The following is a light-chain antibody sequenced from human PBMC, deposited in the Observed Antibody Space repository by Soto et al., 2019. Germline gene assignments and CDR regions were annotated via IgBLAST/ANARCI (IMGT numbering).Light chain of an antibody. Sequence: QSVLTQPPSASGSPGQSVTISCTGTSSDVGGHNYVSWYQHHPGKAPKLIIYEVSKRPSGVPDRFSGSKSGNTASLTVSGLQAEDEGDYFCSSYAGSNIHYVFGTGTKVTVL. CDR3: SSYAGSNIHYV. CDR2: EVS. J-gene: IGLJ1*01. V-gene: IGLV2-8*01. CDR1: SSDVGGHNY.